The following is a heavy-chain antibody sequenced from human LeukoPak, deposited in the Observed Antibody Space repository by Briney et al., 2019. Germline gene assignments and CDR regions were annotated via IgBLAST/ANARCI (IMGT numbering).Heavy chain of an antibody. D-gene: IGHD2-15*01. CDR2: ISYDGSNK. CDR1: GFTFSSYA. J-gene: IGHJ4*02. V-gene: IGHV3-30*04. CDR3: ARDQCSGGSCYLVDY. Sequence: PGGSLRLSCAASGFTFSSYAMHWVRQAPGKALEWVAVISYDGSNKYYADSVKGRFTISRDNSKNTLYLQMNSLRAEDTAVYYCARDQCSGGSCYLVDYWGQGTLVTVSS.